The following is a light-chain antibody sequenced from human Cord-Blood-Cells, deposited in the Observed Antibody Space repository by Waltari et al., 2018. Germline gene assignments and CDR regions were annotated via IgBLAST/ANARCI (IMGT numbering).Light chain of an antibody. CDR2: GKN. V-gene: IGLV3-19*01. Sequence: SSELTQDPAVSVALGQTVRITCQGDSLRSYYASWYQQKPGQAPVLVIYGKNNLPPGIPDRFSGSSSGNTASLTITGAQAEDEADYYCNSRDSSGNHLVFGGGTKPTVL. J-gene: IGLJ3*02. CDR1: SLRSYY. CDR3: NSRDSSGNHLV.